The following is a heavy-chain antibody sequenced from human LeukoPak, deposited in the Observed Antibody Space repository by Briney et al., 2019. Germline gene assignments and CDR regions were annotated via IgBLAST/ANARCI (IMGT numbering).Heavy chain of an antibody. J-gene: IGHJ3*02. CDR1: SGSITSYY. V-gene: IGHV4-59*01. D-gene: IGHD1-26*01. CDR3: ATLWRLGASTGEAFDI. CDR2: IYYSGST. Sequence: SETPSLTCSVSSGSITSYYWSWLRQPPGKGLEWIGYIYYSGSTNYNPSVKSRVTMSVDTSKNQFSLKLNSVTAADTAVYYCATLWRLGASTGEAFDIWGQGIMVTVSS.